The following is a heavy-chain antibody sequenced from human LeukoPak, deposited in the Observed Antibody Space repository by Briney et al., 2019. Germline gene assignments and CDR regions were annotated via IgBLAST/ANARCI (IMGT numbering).Heavy chain of an antibody. V-gene: IGHV1-69*06. J-gene: IGHJ4*02. CDR3: ARERTKNYYGSGSYYPN. Sequence: SVKVSCKASGYTFTGYYMHWVRQAPGQGLEWMGGIIPIFGTANYAQKFQGRVTITADKSTSTAYMELSSLRSEDTAVYYCARERTKNYYGSGSYYPNWSQGTLVTVSS. CDR1: GYTFTGYY. CDR2: IIPIFGTA. D-gene: IGHD3-10*01.